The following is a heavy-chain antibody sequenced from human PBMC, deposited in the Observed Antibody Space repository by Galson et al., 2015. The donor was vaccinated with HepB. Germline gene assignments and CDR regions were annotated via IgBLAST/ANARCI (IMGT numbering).Heavy chain of an antibody. CDR2: ISYDGSNK. CDR3: AKDLTIIAAAGTDAFDI. CDR1: GFTFSSYG. D-gene: IGHD6-13*01. J-gene: IGHJ3*02. Sequence: SLRLSCAASGFTFSSYGMHWVRQAPGKGLEWVAVISYDGSNKYYADSVKGRFTISRDNSKNTLYLQMDSLRAEDTAVYYCAKDLTIIAAAGTDAFDIWGQGTMVTVSS. V-gene: IGHV3-30*18.